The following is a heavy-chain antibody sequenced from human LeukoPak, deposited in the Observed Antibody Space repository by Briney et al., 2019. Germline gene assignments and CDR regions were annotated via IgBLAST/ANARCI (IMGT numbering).Heavy chain of an antibody. Sequence: ASVKVSCKASGYTFTTYGINWVRQAPGQGLEWMGWISAYNGNTNYAQNLQGRVTLTTDTSASTAYMELRSLRSDDAAVYYCLVTMVQGDVTFDIWGQGTMVTVSS. CDR3: LVTMVQGDVTFDI. CDR2: ISAYNGNT. V-gene: IGHV1-18*01. D-gene: IGHD3-10*01. CDR1: GYTFTTYG. J-gene: IGHJ3*02.